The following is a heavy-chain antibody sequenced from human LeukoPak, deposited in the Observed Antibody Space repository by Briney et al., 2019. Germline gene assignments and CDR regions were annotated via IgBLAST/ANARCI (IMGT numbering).Heavy chain of an antibody. CDR1: GFTFSSYW. Sequence: GGSLRLSCAASGFTFSSYWMSWVRQAPGKGLEWVANIKQDGSERYYVDSVKGRFTISRGNAKNSLYLQMNSLRAEDTAVYYCARGKKYQLLMTFDYWGQGTLVTVFS. CDR3: ARGKKYQLLMTFDY. V-gene: IGHV3-7*03. J-gene: IGHJ4*02. CDR2: IKQDGSER. D-gene: IGHD2-2*01.